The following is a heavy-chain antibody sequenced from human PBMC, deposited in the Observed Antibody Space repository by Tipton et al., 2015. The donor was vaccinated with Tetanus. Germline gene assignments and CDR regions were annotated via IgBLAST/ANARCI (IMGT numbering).Heavy chain of an antibody. V-gene: IGHV3-23*01. Sequence: SLRLSCAASGFTFNSYAMTWVRQAPGKGLEWVSVIGGDGDGIQYADSVKGRFTISRDNSKNTVYLQMNSLRAEDTAMYFCARGAIQPLDYWGQGTLVTVSS. J-gene: IGHJ4*02. D-gene: IGHD2-2*01. CDR3: ARGAIQPLDY. CDR1: GFTFNSYA. CDR2: IGGDGDGI.